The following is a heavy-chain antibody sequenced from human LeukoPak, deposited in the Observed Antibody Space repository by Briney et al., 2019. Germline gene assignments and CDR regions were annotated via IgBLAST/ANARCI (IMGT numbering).Heavy chain of an antibody. D-gene: IGHD3-22*01. CDR3: ARDIAKYYYDSSGPPGY. V-gene: IGHV3-48*01. J-gene: IGHJ4*02. Sequence: GGSLRLSCAASGFTFSSYSMNWVRQAPGKGLEWVSYISSSSSTIYYADSVKGRFTISRDNAKNSLYLQMNSLRAEDTAVYYCARDIAKYYYDSSGPPGYWGQGTLVTVSS. CDR1: GFTFSSYS. CDR2: ISSSSSTI.